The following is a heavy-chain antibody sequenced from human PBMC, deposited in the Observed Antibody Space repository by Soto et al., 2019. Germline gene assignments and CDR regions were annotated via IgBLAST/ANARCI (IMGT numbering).Heavy chain of an antibody. J-gene: IGHJ3*02. Sequence: GGSLRLSCAASGFTFSSYAMSWVRQAPGKGLEWVSAISGSGGSTYYADSVKGRFTISRDNSKNTLYLQMNSLRAEDTAVYYCAKDAPYYYDSSGIPRHAFDIWGQGTMVTVSS. CDR1: GFTFSSYA. CDR3: AKDAPYYYDSSGIPRHAFDI. D-gene: IGHD3-22*01. V-gene: IGHV3-23*01. CDR2: ISGSGGST.